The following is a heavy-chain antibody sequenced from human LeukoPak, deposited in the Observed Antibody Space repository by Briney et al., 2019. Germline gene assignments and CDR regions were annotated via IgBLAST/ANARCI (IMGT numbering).Heavy chain of an antibody. J-gene: IGHJ4*02. CDR1: GGSFSGYY. CDR3: ARDRGAYDY. V-gene: IGHV4-34*01. Sequence: PSETLSLTCAVYGGSFSGYYWSWIRQPPGKGLEWIGEINHSGSTNHNPSLKSRVTMSVDTSKNQISLKLSSVTAADTAVYYCARDRGAYDYWGQGTLVTVSS. D-gene: IGHD5-12*01. CDR2: INHSGST.